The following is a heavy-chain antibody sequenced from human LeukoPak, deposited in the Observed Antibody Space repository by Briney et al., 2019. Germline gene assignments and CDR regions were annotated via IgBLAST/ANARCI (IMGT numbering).Heavy chain of an antibody. CDR3: AKLLRDVTIYDF. V-gene: IGHV3-7*01. Sequence: HPGGSLRLSCAASGFTFSSYAMSWVRQAPGKGLEWVASINQDQSAKFYVDSVSGRFTISRDNAQNSLFLQMNSLRAEDTAFYYCAKLLRDVTIYDFWGQGALVTVSS. D-gene: IGHD4-23*01. CDR1: GFTFSSYA. CDR2: INQDQSAK. J-gene: IGHJ4*01.